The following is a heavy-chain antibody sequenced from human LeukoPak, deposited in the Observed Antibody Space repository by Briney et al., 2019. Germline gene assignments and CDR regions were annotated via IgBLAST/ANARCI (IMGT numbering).Heavy chain of an antibody. CDR3: ARPSRWRQLVEKPFDY. Sequence: PGGSLRLSCAASGFTVSSNYMSWVRQAPGKGLEWVSVIYSGGSTYYADSVKGRFTISGDNSKNTLYLQMNSLRAEDTAVYYCARPSRWRQLVEKPFDYWGQGTLVTVSS. V-gene: IGHV3-53*01. D-gene: IGHD6-13*01. CDR1: GFTVSSNY. CDR2: IYSGGST. J-gene: IGHJ4*02.